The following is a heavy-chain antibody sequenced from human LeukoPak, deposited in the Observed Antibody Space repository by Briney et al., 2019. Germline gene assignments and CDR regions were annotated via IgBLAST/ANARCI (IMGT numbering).Heavy chain of an antibody. CDR3: ARDSPGIAAAGTLTPRWFDP. CDR2: IYYSGST. V-gene: IGHV4-39*07. D-gene: IGHD6-13*01. J-gene: IGHJ5*02. CDR1: GGSISSSSYY. Sequence: SETLSLTCTVSGGSISSSSYYWGWIRQPPGKGLEWIGSIYYSGSTYYNPSLKSRVTISVDTSKNQFSLKLSSVTAADTAVYYCARDSPGIAAAGTLTPRWFDPWGQGTLVTVSS.